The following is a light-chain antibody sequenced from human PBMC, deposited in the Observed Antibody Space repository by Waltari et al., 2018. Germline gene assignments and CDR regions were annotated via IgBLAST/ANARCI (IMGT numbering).Light chain of an antibody. J-gene: IGKJ2*01. CDR3: QQYNNYPYT. V-gene: IGKV1-5*01. CDR1: QSISSS. Sequence: DIQMTQSPSTLSASVGDRVIVTCRASQSISSSLAWYQQKPGKGPKFLIYDASSLQSGVPSRFSGSGSGTEFTLTISSLQPDDFATYYCQQYNNYPYTFGQGTKVEIK. CDR2: DAS.